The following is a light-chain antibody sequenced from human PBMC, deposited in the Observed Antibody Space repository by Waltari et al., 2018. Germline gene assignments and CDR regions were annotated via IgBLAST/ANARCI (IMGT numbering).Light chain of an antibody. V-gene: IGLV4-69*01. CDR3: QSGGHGTWV. CDR1: SGHSSNV. CDR2: VNSDGSH. Sequence: QLVLTQSPSASASLGASVKLTCTLSSGHSSNVVAWLQQQPEKGPRYVMMVNSDGSHSQGDEIPDRFSGTSSGAERYLTISNLQSEDEADYYCQSGGHGTWVFGGGTKLTVL. J-gene: IGLJ3*02.